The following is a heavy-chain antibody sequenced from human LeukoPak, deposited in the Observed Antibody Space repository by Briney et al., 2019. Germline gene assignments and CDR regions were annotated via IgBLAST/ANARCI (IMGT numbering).Heavy chain of an antibody. CDR3: ARGVYNYGSVNWFDP. J-gene: IGHJ5*02. D-gene: IGHD3-10*01. Sequence: SVKVSCKASGGTFSSYAISWVRQAPGQGLEWMGRIIPILGIANYAQKFQGRVTITADKSTSTAYMELSSLRSEDTAVYYCARGVYNYGSVNWFDPWGQGTLVTVSS. CDR2: IIPILGIA. V-gene: IGHV1-69*04. CDR1: GGTFSSYA.